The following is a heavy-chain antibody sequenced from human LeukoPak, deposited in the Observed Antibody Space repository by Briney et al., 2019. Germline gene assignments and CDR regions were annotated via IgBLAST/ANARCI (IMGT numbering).Heavy chain of an antibody. V-gene: IGHV3-64D*06. CDR2: ISSNGDNT. CDR1: GFTFSTYG. Sequence: SGGSLRLSCSVSGFTFSTYGMHWVRQAPGKGLDYVSAISSNGDNTYYADSVKGRFTISRDNSKNTLYLQMSSLRADDTAVYYCVRGTGYWGQGTLVTVSS. J-gene: IGHJ4*02. CDR3: VRGTGY.